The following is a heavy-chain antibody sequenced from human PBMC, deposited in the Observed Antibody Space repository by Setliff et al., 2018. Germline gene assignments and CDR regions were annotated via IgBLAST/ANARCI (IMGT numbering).Heavy chain of an antibody. Sequence: PSETLSLTCTVSGGSISSGGYYWSWIRRHPGKGLEWIGYIYYSGSTYYNPSLKSRATISIDTSKNQFSLKLNSVTAADTAVYYCGRSEAYNWFDPWGQGTLVTVSS. CDR3: GRSEAYNWFDP. CDR1: GGSISSGGYY. V-gene: IGHV4-31*03. CDR2: IYYSGST. J-gene: IGHJ5*02.